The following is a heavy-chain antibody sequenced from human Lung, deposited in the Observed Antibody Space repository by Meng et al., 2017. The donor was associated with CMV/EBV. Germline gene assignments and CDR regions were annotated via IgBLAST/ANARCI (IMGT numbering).Heavy chain of an antibody. CDR3: ARGITVAPPSD. V-gene: IGHV3-30-3*01. D-gene: IGHD6-19*01. J-gene: IGHJ4*02. Sequence: GGSXRLXCAASGFTFSRFAMHWVRQAPGKGLEWVAVISYDGSNKYYADSVKGRFTISRDNSKNTLYLQMNSLRAEDTAVYHCARGITVAPPSDWGQGTLVTGSS. CDR2: ISYDGSNK. CDR1: GFTFSRFA.